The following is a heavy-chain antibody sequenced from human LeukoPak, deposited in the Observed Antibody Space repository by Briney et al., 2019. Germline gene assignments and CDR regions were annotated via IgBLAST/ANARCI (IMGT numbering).Heavy chain of an antibody. Sequence: GRSLRLSCAASGFTFDDYAMHWVRQAPGKGLEWVSGISWNSGSIRYADSVKGRFTISRDNSKNSLYLQMNSLRAEDTAFYYCAKISVRRAAAGFDYWGQGTLVTVSS. J-gene: IGHJ4*02. D-gene: IGHD6-13*01. CDR2: ISWNSGSI. V-gene: IGHV3-9*01. CDR1: GFTFDDYA. CDR3: AKISVRRAAAGFDY.